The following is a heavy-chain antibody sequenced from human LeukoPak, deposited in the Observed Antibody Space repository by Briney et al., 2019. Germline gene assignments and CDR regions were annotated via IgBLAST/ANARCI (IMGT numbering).Heavy chain of an antibody. CDR2: IKQDGSEK. V-gene: IGHV3-7*01. J-gene: IGHJ4*02. CDR3: ARDWRTSHCYLY. Sequence: GGSLRLSCATSGFTFSAYWMSWVRRAPGKGLEWVANIKQDGSEKYYVDSVKGRFTISRDNAKNSLYLQMNSLRAEDTAVYYCARDWRTSHCYLYWGQGTLVTVSS. CDR1: GFTFSAYW. D-gene: IGHD2-21*02.